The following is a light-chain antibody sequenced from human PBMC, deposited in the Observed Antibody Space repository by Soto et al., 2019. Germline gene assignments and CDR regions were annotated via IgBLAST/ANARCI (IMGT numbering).Light chain of an antibody. Sequence: IQMTQSPSTLSAPVGDRVTITCQASQTISTLLAWFQHKPGKAPNLLIYDASNLESGVPSRFSGSGSGTEFTLTISSLQSDDSATSFCQQYSHLVTFGQGTKLEIK. CDR1: QTISTL. CDR2: DAS. J-gene: IGKJ2*01. V-gene: IGKV1-5*01. CDR3: QQYSHLVT.